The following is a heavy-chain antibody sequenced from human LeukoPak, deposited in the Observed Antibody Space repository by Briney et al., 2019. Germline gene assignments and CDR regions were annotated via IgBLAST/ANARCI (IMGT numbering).Heavy chain of an antibody. J-gene: IGHJ1*01. Sequence: NSSETLSLTCTVSGGSISSYYWSWIRQPPGKGLEWIGYIYYSGSTNYNPSLKSRVTISVDTSKNQFSLKLSSVTAADTAVYYCARRRVIAVAGPTGGYFQHWGQGTLVTVSS. D-gene: IGHD6-19*01. CDR3: ARRRVIAVAGPTGGYFQH. V-gene: IGHV4-59*12. CDR2: IYYSGST. CDR1: GGSISSYY.